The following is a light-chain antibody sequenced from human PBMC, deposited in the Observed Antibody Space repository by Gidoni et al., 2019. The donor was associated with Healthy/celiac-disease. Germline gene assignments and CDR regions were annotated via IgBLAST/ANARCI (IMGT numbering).Light chain of an antibody. J-gene: IGKJ3*01. CDR1: QSVLYSSNNKNY. CDR3: QQYYSTPRT. Sequence: DIVMTQSPDSLAVSLGARSTINCKSSQSVLYSSNNKNYLAWYQQKPGQPPKLLMYWASTRESGVPDRFSGSGSGTDFTLTISSMQAEDVAVYYCQQYYSTPRTFGPGTKVDIK. V-gene: IGKV4-1*01. CDR2: WAS.